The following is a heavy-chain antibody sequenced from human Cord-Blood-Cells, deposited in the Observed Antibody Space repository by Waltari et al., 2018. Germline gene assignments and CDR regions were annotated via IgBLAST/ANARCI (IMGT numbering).Heavy chain of an antibody. V-gene: IGHV3-33*01. CDR3: AREGRIGVAATPAYFDY. CDR2: IWYDGSNK. Sequence: QVQLVESGGGVVQPGRSLRLPCAASGFTFNSYVMPWVRQDPGKGLEWVAVIWYDGSNKYYADSVKGRFTISRDNSKNTLYLQMNSLRAEDTAVYYCAREGRIGVAATPAYFDYWGQGTLVTVSS. CDR1: GFTFNSYV. J-gene: IGHJ4*02. D-gene: IGHD2-15*01.